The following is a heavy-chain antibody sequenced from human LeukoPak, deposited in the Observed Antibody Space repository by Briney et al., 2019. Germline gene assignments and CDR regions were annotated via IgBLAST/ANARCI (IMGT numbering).Heavy chain of an antibody. D-gene: IGHD6-13*01. CDR3: ARFNIAAAGYYFDY. V-gene: IGHV4-4*07. J-gene: IGHJ4*02. CDR2: IYTSGST. CDR1: GGSISSYY. Sequence: SETLSLTCTVSGGSISSYYWSWIRQPAGKGLEWIGRIYTSGSTNYNPSLKSRVTMSVDTSKNQFSLKLSSVTAADTAVYYCARFNIAAAGYYFDYWGQGTLVTVSS.